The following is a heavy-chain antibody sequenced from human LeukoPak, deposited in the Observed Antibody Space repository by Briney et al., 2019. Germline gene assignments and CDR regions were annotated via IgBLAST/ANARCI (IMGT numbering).Heavy chain of an antibody. CDR2: IYHSGST. J-gene: IGHJ4*02. D-gene: IGHD6-13*01. CDR3: AREVVAAAGTVDY. V-gene: IGHV4-4*02. CDR1: GGSISSSNW. Sequence: SETLSLTCAVSGGSISSSNWWSWVRQPPGKGLEWIGEIYHSGSTKYNPSLKSRVTISVDTSKNQFSLKLSSVTAADTAVYYCAREVVAAAGTVDYWGQGALVIVSS.